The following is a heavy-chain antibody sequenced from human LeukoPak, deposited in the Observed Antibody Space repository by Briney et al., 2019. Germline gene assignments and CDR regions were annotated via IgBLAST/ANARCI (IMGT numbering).Heavy chain of an antibody. V-gene: IGHV1-2*06. CDR3: ARGGLPLGIAAAGTWFDP. Sequence: ASVKVSCKASGYTFTGYYMHWVRQAPGQGLEWMGRINPNSGGTNYAQKFQGRVTMTRDTSISTAYMELSRLRSDDTAVYYCARGGLPLGIAAAGTWFDPWGQGTLVTVSS. CDR2: INPNSGGT. D-gene: IGHD6-13*01. J-gene: IGHJ5*02. CDR1: GYTFTGYY.